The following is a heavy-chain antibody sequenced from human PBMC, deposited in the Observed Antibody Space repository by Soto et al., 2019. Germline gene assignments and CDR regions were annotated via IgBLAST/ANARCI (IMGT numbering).Heavy chain of an antibody. Sequence: QVQLQESGPGLVKPSDTLSLTCAVSGYSISSSNWWGWIRQPPGKGLEWIGYIYYSGTTYYNPSLKARVTMSVDTSKNQFSLKLTSVTAVDTAVYYFARREIQGPIDYWGQGTLVTVSS. J-gene: IGHJ4*02. CDR2: IYYSGTT. V-gene: IGHV4-28*01. CDR3: ARREIQGPIDY. CDR1: GYSISSSNW. D-gene: IGHD1-26*01.